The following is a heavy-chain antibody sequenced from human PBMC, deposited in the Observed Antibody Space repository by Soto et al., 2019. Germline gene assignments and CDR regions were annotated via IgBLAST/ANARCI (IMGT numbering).Heavy chain of an antibody. CDR2: IYPGDSDT. CDR3: ARRAYCGGDCNVDY. Sequence: PGESLKISCKGSGYSFRSYWIGWVRQMPGKGLEWMGLIYPGDSDTRYSPSFQGQVTISVDKSVSTAYLQWSSLKASDTAMYYCARRAYCGGDCNVDYWGQGALVTVSS. V-gene: IGHV5-51*01. D-gene: IGHD2-21*02. CDR1: GYSFRSYW. J-gene: IGHJ4*02.